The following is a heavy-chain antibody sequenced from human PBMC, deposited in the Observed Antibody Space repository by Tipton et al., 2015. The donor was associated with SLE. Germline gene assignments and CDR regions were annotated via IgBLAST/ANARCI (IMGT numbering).Heavy chain of an antibody. CDR1: GGSISSYY. CDR3: ARGAAYGDYYYYYYMDV. V-gene: IGHV4-59*01. D-gene: IGHD4-17*01. Sequence: TLSLTCTVSGGSISSYYWGWIRQPPGKGLEWVGYIYHSGSTNYNPSLKSRVTISVDTSKNQFSLKLSSVTAADTAVYYCARGAAYGDYYYYYYMDVWGKGTTVTVSS. CDR2: IYHSGST. J-gene: IGHJ6*03.